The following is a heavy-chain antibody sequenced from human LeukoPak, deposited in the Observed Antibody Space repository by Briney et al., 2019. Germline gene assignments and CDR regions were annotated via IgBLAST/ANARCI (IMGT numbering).Heavy chain of an antibody. CDR3: ARNYYESSGYYPWDFGD. Sequence: SETLSLPCTVSGDSISSSSYWWGWIRQPPGKGLEWIANIYYSGSTHYNPSLKSQDTISIEKSKNQFSLKLSSVTAADTAVYYCARNYYESSGYYPWDFGDRGQVILVTV. CDR2: IYYSGST. J-gene: IGHJ4*02. V-gene: IGHV4-39*01. CDR1: GDSISSSSYW. D-gene: IGHD3-22*01.